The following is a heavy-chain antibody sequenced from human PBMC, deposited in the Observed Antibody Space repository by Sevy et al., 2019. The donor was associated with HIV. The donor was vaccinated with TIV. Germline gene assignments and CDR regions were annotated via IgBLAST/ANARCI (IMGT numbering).Heavy chain of an antibody. CDR1: GFTFSSYW. V-gene: IGHV3-74*01. Sequence: GGSLRLSCAASGFTFSSYWMHWVRQAPGKGLEWVSRINSDGSSTSYADSVKGRFTISRDNAKNTLYLQMNSLRAEDTAVYFCARGVYGGKTDYWGQGTLVTVSS. CDR2: INSDGSST. D-gene: IGHD4-17*01. J-gene: IGHJ4*02. CDR3: ARGVYGGKTDY.